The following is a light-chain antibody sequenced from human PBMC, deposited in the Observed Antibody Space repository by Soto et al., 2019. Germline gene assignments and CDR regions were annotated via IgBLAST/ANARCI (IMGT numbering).Light chain of an antibody. CDR1: QSVSSY. CDR3: QQRSNWDT. CDR2: DAS. V-gene: IGKV3-11*01. J-gene: IGKJ2*01. Sequence: EIVLTQSPATLSLSPGERATLSCRACQSVSSYLAWYQQKPGQAPRLLIYDASNRATGIPARFSGSGSGTDFTLTISSLEPEDFAVYYCQQRSNWDTFGQGTKLEIK.